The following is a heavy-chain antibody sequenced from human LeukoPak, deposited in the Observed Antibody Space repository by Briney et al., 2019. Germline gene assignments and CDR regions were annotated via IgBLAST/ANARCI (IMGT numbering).Heavy chain of an antibody. J-gene: IGHJ4*02. Sequence: GGSLRLSCAASGFSFSDYYMSWIRQAPGKGLEWVSYISSSGTSIYYADSVKGRFTISRDNAKNSLYLQMNSLRAEDTAMYYCTRNDNNWGLDYWAREPWSPSPQ. CDR2: ISSSGTSI. CDR3: TRNDNNWGLDY. V-gene: IGHV3-11*01. CDR1: GFSFSDYY. D-gene: IGHD3-16*01.